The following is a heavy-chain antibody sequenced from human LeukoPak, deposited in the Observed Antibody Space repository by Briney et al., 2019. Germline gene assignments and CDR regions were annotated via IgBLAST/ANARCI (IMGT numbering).Heavy chain of an antibody. D-gene: IGHD3-22*01. CDR1: GFTVSSNY. CDR3: AIGITMIVVF. Sequence: GGSLRLSCATSGFTVSSNYMSWVRQAPGKGLERVSVIYSGGSTYYADSVKGSFTISRDNSKNTLYLQMNSLRAEDTAVYYCAIGITMIVVFWGQGTMVTVSS. V-gene: IGHV3-66*01. CDR2: IYSGGST. J-gene: IGHJ3*01.